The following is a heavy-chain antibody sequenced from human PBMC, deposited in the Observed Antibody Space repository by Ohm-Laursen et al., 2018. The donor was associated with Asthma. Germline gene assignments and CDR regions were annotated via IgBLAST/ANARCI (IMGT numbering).Heavy chain of an antibody. CDR1: GFTFDDYA. D-gene: IGHD3-10*01. J-gene: IGHJ4*02. CDR2: ISWNSGSI. CDR3: AFASGPYFHFFEF. Sequence: SLRLSCAASGFTFDDYAMHWVRQAPGKGLEWVSGISWNSGSIGYADSVNGRFTISRDNAKNSLFLHMNDLSADDTAVYYCAFASGPYFHFFEFWGQGALVTVSS. V-gene: IGHV3-9*01.